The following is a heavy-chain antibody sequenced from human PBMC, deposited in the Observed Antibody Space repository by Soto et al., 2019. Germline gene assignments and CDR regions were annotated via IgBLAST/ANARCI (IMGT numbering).Heavy chain of an antibody. D-gene: IGHD5-12*01. CDR2: IYDSAIT. J-gene: IGHJ4*02. Sequence: TLETLPLTCTVSGGSVSSDNSCWSWIRKPPGKGLEWIGYIYDSAITNYNPSLKSRVTISVDTSNNQFSLRLSSVTAADTAVYYCAREGDIVATFDFWGQGTLLTVSS. V-gene: IGHV4-61*01. CDR3: AREGDIVATFDF. CDR1: GGSVSSDNSC.